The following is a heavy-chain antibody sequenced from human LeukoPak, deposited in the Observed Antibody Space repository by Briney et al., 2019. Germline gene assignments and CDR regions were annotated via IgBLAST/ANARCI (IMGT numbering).Heavy chain of an antibody. Sequence: GGSLRLSCAASGFTFSGYSMTWVRQAPGKGLEWVSYISSSSSTIYYADSVKGRFTISRDNAKNSLYLQMNSLRAEDTAVYYCAREWGRNDYWGQGTLVTVSS. CDR1: GFTFSGYS. CDR3: AREWGRNDY. J-gene: IGHJ4*02. D-gene: IGHD3-16*01. V-gene: IGHV3-48*01. CDR2: ISSSSSTI.